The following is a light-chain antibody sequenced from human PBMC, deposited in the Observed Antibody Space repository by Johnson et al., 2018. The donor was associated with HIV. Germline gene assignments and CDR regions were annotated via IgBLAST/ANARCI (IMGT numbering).Light chain of an antibody. CDR1: SSNIGKNY. Sequence: QSVLTQPPSVSAAPGQKVTISCSGSSSNIGKNYVSWYHHLPGTAPKLLIYDNDKRPSGTPDRFSGSKSATSATLGITGLQTGDEADYYCGTWETSLSAGLLYVFGPGTKVTVL. CDR2: DND. J-gene: IGLJ1*01. V-gene: IGLV1-51*01. CDR3: GTWETSLSAGLLYV.